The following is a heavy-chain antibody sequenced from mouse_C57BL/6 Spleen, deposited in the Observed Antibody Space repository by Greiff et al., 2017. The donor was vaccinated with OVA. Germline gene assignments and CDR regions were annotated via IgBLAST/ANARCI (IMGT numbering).Heavy chain of an antibody. CDR1: GYTFTSYW. CDR3: ARRGLSDWFAY. Sequence: VQLQQPGAELVMPGASVKLSCKASGYTFTSYWMHWVKQRPGQGLEWIGEIDPSDSYTNYNQKFKGKSTLTVDKSSSTAYMQLSSLTSEDSSVYYCARRGLSDWFAYWGQGTLVTVSA. J-gene: IGHJ3*01. CDR2: IDPSDSYT. V-gene: IGHV1-69*01. D-gene: IGHD3-1*01.